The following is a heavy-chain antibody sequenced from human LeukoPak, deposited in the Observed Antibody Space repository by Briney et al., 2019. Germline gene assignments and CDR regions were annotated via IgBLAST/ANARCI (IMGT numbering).Heavy chain of an antibody. CDR2: IYYSGTT. D-gene: IGHD3-22*01. Sequence: PSQTLSLTCTVSGGSISSYYWSWIRQPPGKGLEWIGYIYYSGTTSYNPSLKSRLSISVDTSKNQFSLRLSSVTAADTAVYYCARGLYHYDSSVGYWGQGTLVTVSS. J-gene: IGHJ4*02. CDR3: ARGLYHYDSSVGY. CDR1: GGSISSYY. V-gene: IGHV4-59*01.